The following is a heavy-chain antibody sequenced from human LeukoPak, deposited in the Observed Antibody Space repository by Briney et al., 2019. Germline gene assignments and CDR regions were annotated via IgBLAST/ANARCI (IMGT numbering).Heavy chain of an antibody. CDR3: ARQTGSGLFILP. CDR2: IYYTGNT. V-gene: IGHV4-39*01. CDR1: GVSISSSNSY. J-gene: IGHJ4*02. Sequence: SETLSLTCSVSGVSISSSNSYWGWIRQPPGKGLEWIGSIYYTGNTYYNASLKSQVSISIDMSKNQFSLKITSVTAADTGVYYCARQTGSGLFILPGGQGTLVTVSS. D-gene: IGHD3/OR15-3a*01.